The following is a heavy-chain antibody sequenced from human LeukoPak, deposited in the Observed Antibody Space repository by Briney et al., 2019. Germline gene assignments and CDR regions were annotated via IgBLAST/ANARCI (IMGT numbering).Heavy chain of an antibody. V-gene: IGHV1-69*05. CDR3: ASSEGFYDILTGYDY. CDR2: IIPIFGTA. Sequence: SVKVSCKASGGTFSSYAISWVRQAPGQGFEWMGGIIPIFGTANYAQKFQGRVTITTDESTSTAYMELSSLRSEDTAVYYCASSEGFYDILTGYDYWGQGTLVTVSS. CDR1: GGTFSSYA. D-gene: IGHD3-9*01. J-gene: IGHJ4*02.